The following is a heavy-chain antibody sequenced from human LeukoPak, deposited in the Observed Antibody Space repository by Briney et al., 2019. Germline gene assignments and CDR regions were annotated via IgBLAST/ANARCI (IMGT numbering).Heavy chain of an antibody. V-gene: IGHV3-23*01. CDR1: GFTFSSYA. D-gene: IGHD3-22*01. CDR3: ARHQDSSDTFDN. J-gene: IGHJ3*02. Sequence: GGSLRLSCAASGFTFSSYAMSWVRQAPGKGLEWVSAISGSGGSTYYADSVKGRFTISRDNSKNTLYLQMNSLRAEDTAVYYCARHQDSSDTFDNWGQGTMVTVSS. CDR2: ISGSGGST.